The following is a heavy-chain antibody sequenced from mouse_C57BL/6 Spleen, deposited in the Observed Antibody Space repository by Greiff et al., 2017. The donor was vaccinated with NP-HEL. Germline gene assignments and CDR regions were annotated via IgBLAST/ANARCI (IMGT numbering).Heavy chain of an antibody. CDR2: ISDGGSYT. J-gene: IGHJ2*01. Sequence: EVMLVESGGGLVKPGGSLKLSCAASGFTFSSYAMSWVRQTPEKRLEWVATISDGGSYTYYPDNVKGRFTISRDNAKNNLYLQMSHLKSEDTAMYYCARDRAQAHYFDYWGQGTTLTVSS. CDR1: GFTFSSYA. V-gene: IGHV5-4*01. D-gene: IGHD3-2*02. CDR3: ARDRAQAHYFDY.